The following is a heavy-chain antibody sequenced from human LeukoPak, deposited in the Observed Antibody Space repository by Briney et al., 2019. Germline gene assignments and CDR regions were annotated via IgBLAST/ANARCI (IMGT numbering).Heavy chain of an antibody. D-gene: IGHD3-16*02. CDR2: ISTYNGDT. V-gene: IGHV1-18*01. CDR3: AGRGPYRYFDY. J-gene: IGHJ4*02. CDR1: GYXFNTDG. Sequence: ASVKVSCKASGYXFNTDGISWVRQAPGQGLEWMAWISTYNGDTNYAQKLQGRVTITKDTSTSTVYMELRSLTSDDTAVYYCAGRGPYRYFDYWGQGTLVTVSS.